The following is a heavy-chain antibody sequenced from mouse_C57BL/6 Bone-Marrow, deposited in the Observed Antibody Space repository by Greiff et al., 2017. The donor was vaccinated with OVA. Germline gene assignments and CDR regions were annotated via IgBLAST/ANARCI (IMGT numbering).Heavy chain of an antibody. D-gene: IGHD2-1*01. Sequence: EVQLVESGPGLVKPSQTVFLTCTVTGISITTGNYRWSWIRQFPGNKLEWIGYIYYSGTITYNPSLTSRTTITRDTPKNQFFLVMNSLTAEDTATYYCAREGYYGNSYWYFDVWGTGTTVTVST. CDR2: IYYSGTI. J-gene: IGHJ1*03. CDR3: AREGYYGNSYWYFDV. V-gene: IGHV3-5*01. CDR1: GISITTGNYR.